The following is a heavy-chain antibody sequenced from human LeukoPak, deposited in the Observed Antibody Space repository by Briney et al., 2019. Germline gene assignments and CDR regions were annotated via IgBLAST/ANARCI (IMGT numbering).Heavy chain of an antibody. CDR2: IKQDGSET. J-gene: IGHJ4*02. Sequence: GESLRLACAASGFAFSNYWMNWARQAPGKGLEWVANIKQDGSETNYVDSVKGRFTISRDNAKNSLYLQMNSLRAEDTALYYCGSTNSLSYWGQGTLVTVSS. CDR1: GFAFSNYW. CDR3: GSTNSLSY. D-gene: IGHD2-2*01. V-gene: IGHV3-7*01.